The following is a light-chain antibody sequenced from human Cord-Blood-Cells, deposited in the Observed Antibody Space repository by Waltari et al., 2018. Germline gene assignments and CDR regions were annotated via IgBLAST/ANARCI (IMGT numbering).Light chain of an antibody. CDR3: CSYACSSTFYV. J-gene: IGLJ1*01. V-gene: IGLV2-23*01. CDR2: EGS. CDR1: SSDVGSYNL. Sequence: QSALTQPASVSGSPGQSITISCTGTSSDVGSYNLVSWYQQHPGKAPKLMIYEGSKRPSGGSNRFSGSKSGNTASLTISGLQAEDEADYYCCSYACSSTFYVFGTGTKVTVL.